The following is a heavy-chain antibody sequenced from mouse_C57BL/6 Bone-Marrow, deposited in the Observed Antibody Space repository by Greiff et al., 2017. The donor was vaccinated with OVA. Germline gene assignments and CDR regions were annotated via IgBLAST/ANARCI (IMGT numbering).Heavy chain of an antibody. CDR3: TTYRY. V-gene: IGHV14-4*01. CDR2: VDPENGYT. Sequence: EVKLQESGAELVRPGASVKLSCTASGFNIKDDYMHWVKQRPEQGLEWIGWVDPENGYTEYASKLQGKATITADTSSNTAYLQLSSLTSEDTAVYYCTTYRYWGQGTTLTVSS. J-gene: IGHJ2*01. CDR1: GFNIKDDY.